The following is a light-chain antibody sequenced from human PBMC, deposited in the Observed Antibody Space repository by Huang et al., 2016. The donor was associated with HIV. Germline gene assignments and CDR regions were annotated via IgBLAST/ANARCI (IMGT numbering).Light chain of an antibody. J-gene: IGKJ5*01. CDR1: QAIGTY. V-gene: IGKV1-39*01. CDR3: QQSYSALIT. CDR2: YVS. Sequence: IQLTKSPTSLSASVGDRVTIACRASQAIGTYLNWFQQKTGRAPKLLISYVSSLHTGFPSLFIGSGSCTEFTLTIRGLQFDDFATYFCQQSYSALITFGQGTRLEIK.